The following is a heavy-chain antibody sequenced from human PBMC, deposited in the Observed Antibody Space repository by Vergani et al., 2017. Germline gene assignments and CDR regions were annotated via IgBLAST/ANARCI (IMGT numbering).Heavy chain of an antibody. D-gene: IGHD6-25*01. CDR2: VSSSSGTI. CDR1: GFTFSSYS. V-gene: IGHV3-48*02. J-gene: IGHJ6*03. CDR3: SRYGGYAGYYYYNYDVDV. Sequence: VQLVESGGGLVQPGGSLRLSCAASGFTFSSYSMNWVRQAPGKGLEWVSYVSSSSGTIYYAESVKGRFTISRDNAKNSLYLQMNSLRDEDTAVYYCSRYGGYAGYYYYNYDVDVWGKGTTVTVSS.